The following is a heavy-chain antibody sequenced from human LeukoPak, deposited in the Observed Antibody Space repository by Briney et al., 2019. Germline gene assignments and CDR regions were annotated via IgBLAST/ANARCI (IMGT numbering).Heavy chain of an antibody. CDR1: GGSISSSSYY. V-gene: IGHV4-39*07. CDR3: ARRGGWSHKYYFDY. Sequence: SETLSLTCTVSGGSISSSSYYWGWIRQPPGKGLEWIGSIYYSGSTYYNPSLKSRVTISVDTSKNQFSLKLSSMTAADTAVYYCARRGGWSHKYYFDYWGQGTLVTVSS. D-gene: IGHD6-19*01. J-gene: IGHJ4*02. CDR2: IYYSGST.